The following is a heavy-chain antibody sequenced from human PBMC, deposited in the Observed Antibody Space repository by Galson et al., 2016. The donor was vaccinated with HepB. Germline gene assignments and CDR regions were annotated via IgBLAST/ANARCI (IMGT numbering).Heavy chain of an antibody. CDR2: VYYSGST. J-gene: IGHJ4*02. D-gene: IGHD3-10*01. V-gene: IGHV4-39*01. Sequence: SETLSLTCTVSGDSVGSDFHYWSWIRQPPGKGLDYIGSVYYSGSTYYNPSLKSRVTISIDTSKNQFSLKLTSVTATDTAVYYCARPMEGFTYGCFDSWGQGTLVTVSS. CDR1: GDSVGSDFHY. CDR3: ARPMEGFTYGCFDS.